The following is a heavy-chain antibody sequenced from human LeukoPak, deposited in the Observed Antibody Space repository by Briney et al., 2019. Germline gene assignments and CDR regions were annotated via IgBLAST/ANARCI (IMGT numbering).Heavy chain of an antibody. CDR2: IYYSGST. J-gene: IGHJ6*02. D-gene: IGHD2-15*01. V-gene: IGHV4-39*07. CDR1: GGSISSGDYY. Sequence: PSETLSLTCTVSGGSISSGDYYWSWIRQPPGKGLEWIGSIYYSGSTYYNPSLKSRVTISVDTSKNQFSLKLSSVTAADTAVYYCARADCSGGSCYPPRGSNYYGMDVWGQGTTVTVSS. CDR3: ARADCSGGSCYPPRGSNYYGMDV.